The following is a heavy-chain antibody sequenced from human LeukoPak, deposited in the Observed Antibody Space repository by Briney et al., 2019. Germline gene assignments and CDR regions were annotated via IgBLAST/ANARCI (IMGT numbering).Heavy chain of an antibody. CDR1: GLTLSNAW. D-gene: IGHD3-10*01. CDR3: TTAGAPGSGSYAFDY. J-gene: IGHJ4*02. Sequence: VGPRRLTCAASGLTLSNAWRSWGRQAPVKGMQRDGSIKSKTDGGTTDYAAPVKGRFTISRDDSKNTLYLQMNSLKTEDTAVYYCTTAGAPGSGSYAFDYWGQGTLVTVSS. CDR2: IKSKTDGGTT. V-gene: IGHV3-15*01.